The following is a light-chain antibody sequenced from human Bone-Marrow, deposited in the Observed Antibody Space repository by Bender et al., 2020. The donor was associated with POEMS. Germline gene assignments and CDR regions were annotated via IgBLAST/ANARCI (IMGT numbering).Light chain of an antibody. CDR1: SSNIGTNP. CDR2: EGT. V-gene: IGLV2-23*01. CDR3: CSYAGVPTVMI. Sequence: QSVLTQPPSASGTPGQRVTISCSGSSSNIGTNPVNWYQQHPGLAPKLIVYEGTKRPSGVSNRFSGSKSGNTASLTISGLQADDEADYYCCSYAGVPTVMILGGGTKLTV. J-gene: IGLJ2*01.